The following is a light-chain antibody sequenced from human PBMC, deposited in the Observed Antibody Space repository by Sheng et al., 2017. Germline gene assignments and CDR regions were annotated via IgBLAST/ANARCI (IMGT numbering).Light chain of an antibody. CDR1: QTISSW. CDR3: QQYHSYPAT. CDR2: SAS. Sequence: DIQMTQSPSTLSASVGDRVTITCRAAQTISSWLAWYQQKQGKAPKLLIYSASSLKSGVPSRFSGSGSGTDFTLTISSLQPDDFATYYCQQYHSYPATFGGGTKVEIK. J-gene: IGKJ4*01. V-gene: IGKV1-5*03.